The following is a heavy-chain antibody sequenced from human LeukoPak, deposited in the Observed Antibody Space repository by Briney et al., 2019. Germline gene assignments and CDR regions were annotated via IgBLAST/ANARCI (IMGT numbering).Heavy chain of an antibody. CDR1: GGSISGGY. V-gene: IGHV4-4*09. J-gene: IGHJ4*02. CDR3: AKSYFDYSTYYSYYFNL. CDR2: VYTSGST. D-gene: IGHD4-11*01. Sequence: SETPSLTCTVSGGSISGGYWSWIRRPPGRGLEWIGYVYTSGSTNYNPSLKSRVTISVDTSKSQFALKLSSVTAADTAVYYCAKSYFDYSTYYSYYFNLWGQGALVTVSS.